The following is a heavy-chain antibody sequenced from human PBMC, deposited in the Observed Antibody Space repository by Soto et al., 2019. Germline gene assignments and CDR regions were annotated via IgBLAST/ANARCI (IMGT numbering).Heavy chain of an antibody. CDR2: ISGTGVGT. Sequence: GGSLRLSCAASGFTFSSYAMSWVRQAPGKGLEWVSAISGTGVGTYYADSVKGRVTMSRDNSKNTLYLQVNILRAEDTAAYYCAKAQQLVRGAFDIWGRGTMVTVSS. D-gene: IGHD6-13*01. CDR1: GFTFSSYA. CDR3: AKAQQLVRGAFDI. J-gene: IGHJ3*02. V-gene: IGHV3-23*01.